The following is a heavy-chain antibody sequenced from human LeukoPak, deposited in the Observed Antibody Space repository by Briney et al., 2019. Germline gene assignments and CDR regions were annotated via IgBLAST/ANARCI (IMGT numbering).Heavy chain of an antibody. D-gene: IGHD3-10*01. CDR1: GGSFSGYY. Sequence: SETLSLTCAVYGGSFSGYYWSWIRQPPGKGPEWIGEINHSGSTNYNPSLKSRVTISVDTSKNQFSLKLSSVTAADTAVYYCARGRYYYGSGSYFDYWGQGTLVTVSS. CDR2: INHSGST. V-gene: IGHV4-34*01. CDR3: ARGRYYYGSGSYFDY. J-gene: IGHJ4*02.